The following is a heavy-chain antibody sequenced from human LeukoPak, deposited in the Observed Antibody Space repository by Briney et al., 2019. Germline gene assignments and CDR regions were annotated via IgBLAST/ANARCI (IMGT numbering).Heavy chain of an antibody. Sequence: SVKVSCKASGGTFSSYAISWVRQAPGQGLEWMGGIIPIFGTANYAQKFQGRVTITADKSTSTAYMELSSLRSEDAAVYYCVGVQDAFDIWGQGTMVTVSS. CDR1: GGTFSSYA. V-gene: IGHV1-69*06. CDR3: VGVQDAFDI. CDR2: IIPIFGTA. D-gene: IGHD3-16*01. J-gene: IGHJ3*02.